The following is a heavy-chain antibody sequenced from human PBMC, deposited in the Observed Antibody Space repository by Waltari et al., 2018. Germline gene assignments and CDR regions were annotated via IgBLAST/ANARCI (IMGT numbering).Heavy chain of an antibody. D-gene: IGHD3-3*01. V-gene: IGHV4-59*08. CDR2: IYYSGST. CDR1: GGSISSYY. J-gene: IGHJ4*02. Sequence: QVQLQESGPGLVKPSETLSLTCTVSGGSISSYYWSWIRQPPGKGLEWIGYIYYSGSTNYNPSLKSRVTISVDTSKNQFSLKLSSVTAADTAVYYCARRYYDFWSGFFDYWGQGTLVTVSS. CDR3: ARRYYDFWSGFFDY.